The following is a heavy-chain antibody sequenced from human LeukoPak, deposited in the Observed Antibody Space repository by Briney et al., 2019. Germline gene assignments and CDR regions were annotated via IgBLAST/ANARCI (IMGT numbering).Heavy chain of an antibody. J-gene: IGHJ6*03. CDR1: GYTFTSYD. V-gene: IGHV1-8*01. CDR2: MNPNSGNT. CDR3: ARCLMTGGLLWFREYMPPGRGHNYYYYYMDV. Sequence: ASVKVSCKASGYTFTSYDIHWVRQATGQGLEWMGWMNPNSGNTGYAQKFQGRVTMTRSTSISTAYMELSSLRSEDTAVYYCARCLMTGGLLWFREYMPPGRGHNYYYYYMDVWGKGTTVTVSS. D-gene: IGHD3-10*01.